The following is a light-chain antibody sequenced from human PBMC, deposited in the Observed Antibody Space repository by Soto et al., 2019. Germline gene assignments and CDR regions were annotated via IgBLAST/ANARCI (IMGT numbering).Light chain of an antibody. CDR3: CSYTGSHDV. J-gene: IGLJ7*01. Sequence: QSVLTQPASVSGSPGQSITISFTGTSGDVGSYNLVSWYQHHPGKAPKLMIYEVTKRPSGVSNRISGSKSDNTASLTISGLQAEDEADYYCCSYTGSHDVLGGGTQLTVL. CDR1: SGDVGSYNL. CDR2: EVT. V-gene: IGLV2-23*02.